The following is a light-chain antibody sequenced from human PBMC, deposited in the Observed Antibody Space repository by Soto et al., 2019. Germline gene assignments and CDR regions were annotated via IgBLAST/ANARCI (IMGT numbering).Light chain of an antibody. J-gene: IGLJ2*01. V-gene: IGLV2-23*01. CDR2: EGS. CDR1: SSDVGSYNL. CDR3: CSYAGSSTPEVV. Sequence: QAVVTQPASVSGSPGQSITISCTGTSSDVGSYNLVSWYQQHPGKAPKLMIYEGSKRPSGVSNRFSGSKSGNTASLTISGLQAEDEADYYCCSYAGSSTPEVVFGGGTKLTVL.